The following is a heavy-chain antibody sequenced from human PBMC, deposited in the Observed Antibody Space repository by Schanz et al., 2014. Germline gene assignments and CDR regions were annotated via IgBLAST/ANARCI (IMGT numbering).Heavy chain of an antibody. Sequence: QVQLVQSGAEVKKPGASVGVSCKASGYTFTSHGISWVRQAPGQGLEWMGYINSSGGGTSYAQKFQDRLTMTRDASTSTVYMELTSLRSDDTAVYYCARGGYSSGWYDRDIAHFDYWGQGTLVTVSS. CDR2: INSSGGGT. J-gene: IGHJ4*02. CDR3: ARGGYSSGWYDRDIAHFDY. D-gene: IGHD6-19*01. CDR1: GYTFTSHG. V-gene: IGHV1-46*01.